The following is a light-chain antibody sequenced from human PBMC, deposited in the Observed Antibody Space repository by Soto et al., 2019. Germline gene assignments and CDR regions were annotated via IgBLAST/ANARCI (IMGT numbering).Light chain of an antibody. J-gene: IGLJ3*02. CDR2: EDN. CDR1: SSDVGNLNL. CDR3: CSYAEGDRTVVL. Sequence: QSALTQPASVSGSPGQSIALSCTGASSDVGNLNLVSWYQDHPGELRKLLIYEDNRRPSAVSDRFSGSTSGNTASLTISGLQAEDEADYYCCSYAEGDRTVVLCGGGTKLTVL. V-gene: IGLV2-23*01.